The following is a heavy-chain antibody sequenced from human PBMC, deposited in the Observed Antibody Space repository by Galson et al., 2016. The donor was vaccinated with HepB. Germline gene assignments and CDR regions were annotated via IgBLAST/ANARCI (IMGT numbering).Heavy chain of an antibody. CDR2: IYYSGRT. J-gene: IGHJ6*02. CDR1: GASISGYY. V-gene: IGHV4-59*01. Sequence: ETLSLTCTVSGASISGYYLSWIRQPPGKRLEWIGYIYYSGRTNYNPSLKSRVTISVDTSKNQFSLKLSSVTAADTAVYYCARDDSGGWYGFHYGMDVWGRGTMVTVSS. CDR3: ARDDSGGWYGFHYGMDV. D-gene: IGHD6-19*01.